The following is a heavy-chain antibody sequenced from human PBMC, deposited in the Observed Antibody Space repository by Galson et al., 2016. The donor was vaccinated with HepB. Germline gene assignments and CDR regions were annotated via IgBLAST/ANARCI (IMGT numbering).Heavy chain of an antibody. CDR1: GDSMSIDDFY. J-gene: IGHJ4*02. D-gene: IGHD5-12*01. CDR3: ARGWLLSPFDY. V-gene: IGHV4-31*02. CDR2: IYPKGRA. Sequence: QVRLEESGPGLVKPSQTLSLTCRVSGDSMSIDDFYYSFIRQRPGKGLDWIGYIYPKGRAYVNPSLRSRASLSLDTSKSQFSLNLKSVTDADTAVYFCARGWLLSPFDYWGQGILVTVSS.